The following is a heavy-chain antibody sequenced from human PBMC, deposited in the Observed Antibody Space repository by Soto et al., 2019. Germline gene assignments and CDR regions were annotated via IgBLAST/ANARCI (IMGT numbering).Heavy chain of an antibody. V-gene: IGHV2-5*02. J-gene: IGHJ6*02. CDR1: GFSLSTSGVG. CDR2: IYWDDDK. CDR3: AHLYCSGGSCYPGNYYYGMDV. D-gene: IGHD2-15*01. Sequence: QITLKESGPTLVKPTQTLTLTCTFSGFSLSTSGVGVGWIRQPPGKALEWLALIYWDDDKRYSPSLKSRLTITKDTSKNQVVLTMTNMDPVDTATYYCAHLYCSGGSCYPGNYYYGMDVWGQGTTVTVSS.